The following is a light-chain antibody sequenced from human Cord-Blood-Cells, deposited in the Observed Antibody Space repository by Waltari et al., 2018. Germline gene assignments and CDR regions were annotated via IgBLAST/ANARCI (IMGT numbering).Light chain of an antibody. CDR1: QCVLYSSNNKNY. Sequence: DIVMTQSPDSLAASLGERATINCKSSQCVLYSSNNKNYLAWYQQKPGQPPKLLIYWASTRESGVPDRFSGSGSGTDFTLTISSLQAEDVAVYYCQQYYSTPLTFGPGTKVDIK. CDR3: QQYYSTPLT. V-gene: IGKV4-1*01. J-gene: IGKJ3*01. CDR2: WAS.